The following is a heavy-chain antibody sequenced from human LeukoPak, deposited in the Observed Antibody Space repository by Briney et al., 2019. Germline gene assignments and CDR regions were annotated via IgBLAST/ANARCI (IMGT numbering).Heavy chain of an antibody. D-gene: IGHD3-9*01. Sequence: GASVKVSCKVSGYTLTELSMHWVRQAPGKGLEWMGGFDPEDGETIYAQKFQGRVTMTEDTSTDTAYMELSSLRSEDTAVYYCATHTHLRYFDWSSMDVWGQGTTVTVSS. CDR2: FDPEDGET. V-gene: IGHV1-24*01. CDR1: GYTLTELS. CDR3: ATHTHLRYFDWSSMDV. J-gene: IGHJ6*02.